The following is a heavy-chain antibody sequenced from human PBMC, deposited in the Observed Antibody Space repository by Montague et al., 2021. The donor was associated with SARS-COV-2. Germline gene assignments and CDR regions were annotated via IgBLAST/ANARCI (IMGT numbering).Heavy chain of an antibody. V-gene: IGHV4-34*01. CDR2: INHSANT. Sequence: SETLSLTCAVYGGSLSGYYWSWIRQPPEKGLEWIGEINHSANTKYNPSLKSPVTISIDTSKNRFSWKRTSVTAADTATYYCASGIYPSGSYYNRFYYGLNIWGPGTTVIVSS. CDR1: GGSLSGYY. J-gene: IGHJ6*02. CDR3: ASGIYPSGSYYNRFYYGLNI. D-gene: IGHD3-10*01.